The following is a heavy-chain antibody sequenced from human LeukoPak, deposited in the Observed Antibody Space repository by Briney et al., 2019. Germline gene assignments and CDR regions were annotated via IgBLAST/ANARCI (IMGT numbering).Heavy chain of an antibody. Sequence: GGSLSLSCPASGLTSTKYAMNWVRQAQGKGLEWVSVLFGSSGSTDYADSVKGRFTMSRDISKNTLFLQMNSLRAEDTAIYYCAKGAYDYIEIAYFDSWGQGTLVTVSS. D-gene: IGHD5-12*01. V-gene: IGHV3-23*01. J-gene: IGHJ4*02. CDR3: AKGAYDYIEIAYFDS. CDR2: LFGSSGST. CDR1: GLTSTKYA.